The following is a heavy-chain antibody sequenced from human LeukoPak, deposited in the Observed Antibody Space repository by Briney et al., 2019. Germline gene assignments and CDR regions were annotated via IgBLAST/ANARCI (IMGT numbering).Heavy chain of an antibody. CDR3: ASRSGYDLRFDY. D-gene: IGHD5-12*01. Sequence: ASVKVSCKASGYTFTGYYMHWVRQAPGHGLEWMGWINPNSGGTNYAQKFQGRVPMTRDTSISTAYMELSRLRSDDTAVYYCASRSGYDLRFDYWGQGTLVTVSS. J-gene: IGHJ4*02. CDR2: INPNSGGT. V-gene: IGHV1-2*02. CDR1: GYTFTGYY.